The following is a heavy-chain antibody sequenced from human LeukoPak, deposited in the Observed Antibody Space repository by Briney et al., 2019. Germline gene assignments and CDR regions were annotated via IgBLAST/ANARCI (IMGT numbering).Heavy chain of an antibody. Sequence: SETLSLTCAVYGGSFSGYYWSWIRQPPGKGLEWIGEINHSGSTNYNPSLKSRVTISVDTSKNQFSLKLSSVTAADTALYYCARQPRVWELRPYFDYWGQGTLVTVSS. J-gene: IGHJ4*02. V-gene: IGHV4-34*01. CDR1: GGSFSGYY. D-gene: IGHD1-26*01. CDR3: ARQPRVWELRPYFDY. CDR2: INHSGST.